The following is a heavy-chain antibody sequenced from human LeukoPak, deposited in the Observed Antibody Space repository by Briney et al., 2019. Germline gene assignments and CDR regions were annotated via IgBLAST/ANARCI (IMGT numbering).Heavy chain of an antibody. CDR1: GGSISSSSYY. D-gene: IGHD3-10*01. CDR3: ARDVESPAWFGEAELPNWFDP. J-gene: IGHJ5*02. CDR2: IYYSGST. V-gene: IGHV4-39*07. Sequence: SETLSLTCTVSGGSISSSSYYWGWIRQPPGKGLEWIGSIYYSGSTYCNPSLKSRVTISVDTSKNQFSLKLSSVTAADTAVYYCARDVESPAWFGEAELPNWFDPWGQGTLVTVSS.